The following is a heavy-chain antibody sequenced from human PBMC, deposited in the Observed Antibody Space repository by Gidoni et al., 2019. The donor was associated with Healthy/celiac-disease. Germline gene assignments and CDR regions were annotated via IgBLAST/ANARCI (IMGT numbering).Heavy chain of an antibody. CDR3: TPNAVGGFDP. V-gene: IGHV3-15*07. D-gene: IGHD1-26*01. CDR1: GFTFMNDW. J-gene: IGHJ5*02. CDR2: IKRKSDGGTT. Sequence: EVQLVDSGGNLVKPGGSLKRSCAASGFTFMNDWMNWVRQAPGKGLEWVGHIKRKSDGGTTDYAAPVKGRFTISRDDSRNTLYVQMNSLKTEDTAVYYCTPNAVGGFDPWGQGTLVTVSS.